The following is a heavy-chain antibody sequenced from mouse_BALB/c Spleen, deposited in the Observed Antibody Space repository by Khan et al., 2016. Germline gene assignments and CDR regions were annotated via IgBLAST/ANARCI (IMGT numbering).Heavy chain of an antibody. CDR2: IYYSGTI. J-gene: IGHJ4*01. Sequence: EVQLLESGPGLVKPSQTVSLTCTVTGISITTGNYRWSWIRQFPGHKLEWIGYIYYSGTITYNPSLTRRTTTTRDTSKNQFFLEINSLTTEDTATYYCARDALWGSMDFWGQGTSVTVSS. CDR1: GISITTGNYR. D-gene: IGHD1-1*02. CDR3: ARDALWGSMDF. V-gene: IGHV3-5*02.